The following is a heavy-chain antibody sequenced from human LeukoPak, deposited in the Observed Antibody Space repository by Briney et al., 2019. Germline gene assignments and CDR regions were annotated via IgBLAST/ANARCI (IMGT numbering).Heavy chain of an antibody. J-gene: IGHJ4*02. D-gene: IGHD6-19*01. CDR1: GFTFSSYE. CDR3: ARGSSGWSEPFDY. V-gene: IGHV3-48*03. CDR2: ISSSGSTI. Sequence: GGSLRLSCAASGFTFSSYEMNWVRQAPGKGLEWVSYISSSGSTIYYADSVKGRFTISRDNAKNSLYLQMNSLRVEDTAVYYCARGSSGWSEPFDYWGQGTLVTVSS.